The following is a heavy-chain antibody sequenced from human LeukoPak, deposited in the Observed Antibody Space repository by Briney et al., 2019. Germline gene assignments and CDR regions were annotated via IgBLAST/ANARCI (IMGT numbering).Heavy chain of an antibody. J-gene: IGHJ6*02. CDR3: ARGGGLDV. Sequence: GGSLRLSCTASGFNFGNYGMSWVRQAPGKGLEWVASINHNGNVNYYVDSVKGRFTISRDNAKNSLYLQMSNLRAEDTAVYFCARGGGLDVWGQGATVTVSS. CDR2: INHNGNVN. V-gene: IGHV3-7*03. D-gene: IGHD3-16*01. CDR1: GFNFGNYG.